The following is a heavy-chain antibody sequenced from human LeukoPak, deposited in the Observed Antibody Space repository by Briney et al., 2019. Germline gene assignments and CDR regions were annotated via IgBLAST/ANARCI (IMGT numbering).Heavy chain of an antibody. D-gene: IGHD2-15*01. J-gene: IGHJ4*02. V-gene: IGHV1-2*02. CDR1: GYTFTTYD. Sequence: ASVKVSCKASGYTFTTYDINWVRQAPGQGLGWLGWINPNSGGTNYAQNFQGRVTMTSNTSTYTTHMELSRLRSDDTAVYYCARSDVVVVTATTHFDYWGQGTLVTVSS. CDR3: ARSDVVVVTATTHFDY. CDR2: INPNSGGT.